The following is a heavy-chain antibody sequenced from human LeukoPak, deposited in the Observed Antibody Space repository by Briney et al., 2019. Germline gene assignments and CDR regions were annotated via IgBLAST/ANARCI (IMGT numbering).Heavy chain of an antibody. V-gene: IGHV1-24*01. CDR2: FDPEDGET. J-gene: IGHJ5*02. Sequence: ASVKVSCKVSGYTLTELSMHWVRQAPGKGLEWMGGFDPEDGETIYAQKFQGRVTMTEDTSTDTAYMELSSLRSEDAAVYYCATQCSGGSCYWFDPWGQGTLVTVSS. CDR1: GYTLTELS. D-gene: IGHD2-15*01. CDR3: ATQCSGGSCYWFDP.